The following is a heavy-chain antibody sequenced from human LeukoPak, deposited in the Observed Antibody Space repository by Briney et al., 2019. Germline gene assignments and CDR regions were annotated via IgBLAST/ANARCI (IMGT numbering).Heavy chain of an antibody. CDR1: GFTFSSCA. D-gene: IGHD5-12*01. CDR3: AKYIED. CDR2: ISGSGTRT. J-gene: IGHJ4*02. Sequence: GGSLRLSCAASGFTFSSCAMSWVRQAPGKGLEWVSGISGSGTRTYNADSAKGRFTISRDNSKNTLYLQMNSLRAEDTAVYYCAKYIEDWGQGTLVTVSS. V-gene: IGHV3-23*01.